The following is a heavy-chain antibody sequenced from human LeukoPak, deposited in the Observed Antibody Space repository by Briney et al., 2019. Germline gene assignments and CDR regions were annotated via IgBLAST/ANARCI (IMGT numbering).Heavy chain of an antibody. J-gene: IGHJ5*02. CDR3: AKARSVYQLLFCWFDP. V-gene: IGHV3-30-3*01. CDR1: GFTFSSYA. CDR2: ISYDGSNK. D-gene: IGHD2-2*01. Sequence: GGSLRLSCAASGFTFSSYAMHWVRQAPGKGLEWVAVISYDGSNKYYADSVKGRFTISRDNSKNTLYLQMNSLRAEDTAVYYCAKARSVYQLLFCWFDPWGQGTLVTVSS.